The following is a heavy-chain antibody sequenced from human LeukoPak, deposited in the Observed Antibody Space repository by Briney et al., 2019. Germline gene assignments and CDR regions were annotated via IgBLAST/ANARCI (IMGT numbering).Heavy chain of an antibody. CDR1: GFTFDDYG. D-gene: IGHD3-10*01. CDR2: INWNGGST. Sequence: PGGSLRLSCAASGFTFDDYGMSWVRQAPGKGLEWVSGINWNGGSTGYADSVKGRFTISRDDAKNSLYLQMNSLRAEDTALYYCARGPGRLDAFDIWGQGTMVTVSS. J-gene: IGHJ3*02. CDR3: ARGPGRLDAFDI. V-gene: IGHV3-20*04.